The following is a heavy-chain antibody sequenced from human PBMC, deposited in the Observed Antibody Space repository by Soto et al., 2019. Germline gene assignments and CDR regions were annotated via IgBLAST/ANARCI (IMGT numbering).Heavy chain of an antibody. CDR3: VKVPQSITIFGVVIPYYYGMDV. CDR1: VGSGSSSSYY. D-gene: IGHD3-3*01. CDR2: IYYIAST. Sequence: SQTLSRTGTVSVGSGSSSSYYWGWILQPPGKGLEWIGSIYYIASTYYNPSLKSRVTISVDTSKNQFSLKLSSVTAADTAVYYCVKVPQSITIFGVVIPYYYGMDVWGQGTTVSVSS. J-gene: IGHJ6*02. V-gene: IGHV4-39*01.